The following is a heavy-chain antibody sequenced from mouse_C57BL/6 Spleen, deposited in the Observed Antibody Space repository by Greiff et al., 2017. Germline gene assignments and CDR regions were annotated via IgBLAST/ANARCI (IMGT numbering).Heavy chain of an antibody. CDR1: GYAFSSYW. D-gene: IGHD1-1*01. Sequence: VKLMESGAELVKPGASVKISCKASGYAFSSYWMNWVKQRPGKGLEWIGQIYPGDGDTNYNGKFTGKATLTAAKSSSTAYMQLSSLTSEDSAVYFCAREGITTVVATRYFDVWGTGTTVTVYS. V-gene: IGHV1-80*01. CDR3: AREGITTVVATRYFDV. J-gene: IGHJ1*03. CDR2: IYPGDGDT.